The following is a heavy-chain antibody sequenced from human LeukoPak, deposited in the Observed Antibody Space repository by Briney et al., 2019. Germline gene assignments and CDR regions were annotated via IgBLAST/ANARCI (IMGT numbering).Heavy chain of an antibody. Sequence: GGSLRLSCAASGFMFSGYWMSWVRQAPGKGLEWVGRIQSKTDGGKTDYAAPVKGRFTISRDDSKNTLYLQMNSLKTEDTAIYYCTTGIRGDWGQGTLVTVSS. D-gene: IGHD3-3*02. CDR3: TTGIRGD. CDR2: IQSKTDGGKT. V-gene: IGHV3-15*01. CDR1: GFMFSGYW. J-gene: IGHJ4*02.